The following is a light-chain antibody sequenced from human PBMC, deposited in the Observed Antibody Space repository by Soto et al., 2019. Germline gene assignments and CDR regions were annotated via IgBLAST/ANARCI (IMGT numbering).Light chain of an antibody. V-gene: IGKV3-15*01. CDR1: QRLSSN. CDR3: QQYINWPRT. Sequence: EIVLTQSPVTLSVSPGERVTLSCRASQRLSSNLAWYQQRPGQAPRLLIYGASIGATDIPARFIGSGSGTEFTLTISSLQSEDFAVYYCQQYINWPRTFGQGTKVDIK. CDR2: GAS. J-gene: IGKJ1*01.